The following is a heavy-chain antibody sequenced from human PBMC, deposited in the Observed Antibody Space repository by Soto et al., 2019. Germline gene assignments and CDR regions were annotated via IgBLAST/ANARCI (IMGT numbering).Heavy chain of an antibody. J-gene: IGHJ4*02. CDR1: GVTLGDYA. D-gene: IGHD1-26*01. CDR3: TRIVGALGYY. CDR2: IRSKAYGGTT. V-gene: IGHV3-49*03. Sequence: GSLRISCTASGVTLGDYAMSWFREAPGKGLEWVGFIRSKAYGGTTEYAASVKGRFTISRDDSKSIAYLQMNSLKTEDTAVYYCTRIVGALGYYWGQGTLVTVSS.